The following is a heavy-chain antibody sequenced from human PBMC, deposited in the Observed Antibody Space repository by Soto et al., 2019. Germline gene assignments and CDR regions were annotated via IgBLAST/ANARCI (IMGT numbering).Heavy chain of an antibody. D-gene: IGHD3-10*01. V-gene: IGHV3-21*01. CDR1: GFTFSSYS. CDR2: ISSSSSYI. Sequence: GGSLRLSCAASGFTFSSYSMNWVRQAPGKGLEWVSSISSSSSYIYYADSVKGRFTISRDNAKNSLYLKMNSLRAEDTAVYYCARDSALGDLDYWGQGTLVTVSS. CDR3: ARDSALGDLDY. J-gene: IGHJ4*02.